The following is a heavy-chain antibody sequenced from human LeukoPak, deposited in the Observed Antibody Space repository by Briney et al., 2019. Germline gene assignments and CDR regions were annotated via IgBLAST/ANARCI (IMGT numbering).Heavy chain of an antibody. V-gene: IGHV4-59*08. D-gene: IGHD3-10*01. CDR3: ARVNYGYPYYYCLDV. CDR2: IYYSGST. Sequence: SETLSLTCTVSGDSISSYYWSWIRQPPGKGLEWIGYIYYSGSTNYNPSLKSRVTMSVDMAKNQLSLNLSSVTAADTAVYYCARVNYGYPYYYCLDVWGQGTTVTVSS. CDR1: GDSISSYY. J-gene: IGHJ6*02.